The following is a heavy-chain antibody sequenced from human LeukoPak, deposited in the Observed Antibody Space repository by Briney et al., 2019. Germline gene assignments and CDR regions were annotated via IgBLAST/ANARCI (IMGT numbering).Heavy chain of an antibody. J-gene: IGHJ3*02. CDR1: GFSFSSYS. D-gene: IGHD1-26*01. CDR2: ISSSSGYI. V-gene: IGHV3-21*01. Sequence: AGGSLRLSCAVSGFSFSSYSMTWVRQAPGKGLEWVSSISSSSGYIYYGDSVKGRFTTFRDNDNSLLSLQMDSLRDEDTAVYYCARAPRYSGSYFDAFDIWGQGTMVTVSS. CDR3: ARAPRYSGSYFDAFDI.